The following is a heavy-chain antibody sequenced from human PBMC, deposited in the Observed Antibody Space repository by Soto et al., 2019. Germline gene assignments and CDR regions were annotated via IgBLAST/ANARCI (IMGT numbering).Heavy chain of an antibody. J-gene: IGHJ6*02. CDR1: GYTFTSYG. CDR2: ISAYNGNT. CDR3: ARVMSIFGVILYAMDV. Sequence: ASVKVSCKASGYTFTSYGISWVRQAPGQGLEWMGWISAYNGNTNYAQKLQGRVTMTTDTSTSTAYMELRSLRSDDTAVYYCARVMSIFGVILYAMDVRGQGTTVIGSS. V-gene: IGHV1-18*04. D-gene: IGHD3-3*01.